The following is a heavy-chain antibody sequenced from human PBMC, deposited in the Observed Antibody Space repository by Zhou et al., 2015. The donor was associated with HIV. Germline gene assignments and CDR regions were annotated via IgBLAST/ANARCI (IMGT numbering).Heavy chain of an antibody. CDR3: ARAGLYYYDSSSNWFDP. Sequence: QVQLVQSGAEVKKPGSSVKVSCKASGGTFSSYAISWVRQAPGQGLEWMGGIIPIFGTANYAQKFQGRVTITADESTSTAYMELSSLRSEDTAVYYCARAGLYYYDSSSNWFDPWGQGTLVTVSS. J-gene: IGHJ5*02. CDR1: GGTFSSYA. D-gene: IGHD3-22*01. V-gene: IGHV1-69*12. CDR2: IIPIFGTA.